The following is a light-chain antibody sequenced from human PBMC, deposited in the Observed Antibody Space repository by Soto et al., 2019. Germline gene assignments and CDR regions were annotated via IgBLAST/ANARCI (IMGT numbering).Light chain of an antibody. CDR3: PQRYSTPST. V-gene: IGKV1-39*01. CDR2: AAS. CDR1: QSISSY. J-gene: IGKJ2*01. Sequence: DIQMTQSPSSLSASVGDRVTITCRASQSISSYLNWYQQKPVKAPNLLIYAASSLQSGVPSRFSDSGSGPDFTLTISSMKPEDFATYYCPQRYSTPSTFGQRNKLELK.